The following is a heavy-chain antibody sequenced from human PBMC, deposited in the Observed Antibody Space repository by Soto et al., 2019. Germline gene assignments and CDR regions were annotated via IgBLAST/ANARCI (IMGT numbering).Heavy chain of an antibody. Sequence: QITWKESGHTLVKPTQTLTLTCSFSGFSLSNSGVGVGWIRQPPGKALEWLALIYWDDDKRYSPSLKSRLTITKDTSKNQVVLTMTNMDPVDTATYCCAHSLIGYYYDSSGSNWFDPWGQGTLVTVSS. CDR1: GFSLSNSGVG. D-gene: IGHD3-22*01. CDR3: AHSLIGYYYDSSGSNWFDP. J-gene: IGHJ5*02. CDR2: IYWDDDK. V-gene: IGHV2-5*02.